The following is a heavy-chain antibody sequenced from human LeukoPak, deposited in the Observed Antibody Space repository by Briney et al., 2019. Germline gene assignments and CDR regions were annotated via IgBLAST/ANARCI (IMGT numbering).Heavy chain of an antibody. Sequence: GGSLRLSCAASGFTFSSYAMSWVRQAPGKGLEWVSAISGSGGSTYYADSVKGRFTISRDNSKNTLYLQMNSLRAEDTAVYYCAKDRGAVAVRTPHFDYWGQGTLVTVSS. V-gene: IGHV3-23*01. D-gene: IGHD6-19*01. CDR2: ISGSGGST. CDR3: AKDRGAVAVRTPHFDY. J-gene: IGHJ4*02. CDR1: GFTFSSYA.